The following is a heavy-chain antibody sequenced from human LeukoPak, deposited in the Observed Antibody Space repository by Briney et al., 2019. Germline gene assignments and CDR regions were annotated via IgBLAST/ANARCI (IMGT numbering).Heavy chain of an antibody. CDR1: GGSISSSSYY. J-gene: IGHJ4*02. Sequence: SETLSLTCTVSGGSISSSSYYWGWIRQPPGKGLEWIGSIYYSGSTYYNPSLKSRVTISVDTSKNQFSLKLSSVTAADTAVYYCARGGIAVAPQAPDYWGQGTLVTVSS. D-gene: IGHD6-19*01. CDR3: ARGGIAVAPQAPDY. CDR2: IYYSGST. V-gene: IGHV4-39*01.